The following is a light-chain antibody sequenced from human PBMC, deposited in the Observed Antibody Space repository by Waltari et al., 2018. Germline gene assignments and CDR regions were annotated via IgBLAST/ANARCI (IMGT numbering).Light chain of an antibody. J-gene: IGLJ1*01. CDR1: SSSVGGYHY. V-gene: IGLV2-14*03. CDR2: GVS. Sequence: QSALTQPAPVSGSPGQSITIPCTGTSSSVGGYHYVSWYQPHPGKAPKLMIYGVSNRPSGVSNRFSGSKSGNTASLTISGLQAEDEADYYCSSHTSSSTRVFGTGTKVTVL. CDR3: SSHTSSSTRV.